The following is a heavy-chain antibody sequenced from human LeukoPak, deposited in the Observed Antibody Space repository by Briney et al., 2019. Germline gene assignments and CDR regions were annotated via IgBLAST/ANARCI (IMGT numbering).Heavy chain of an antibody. CDR1: GFTFSSYG. Sequence: GGSLRLSCAASGFTFSSYGMCWVRQAPGKGVEWVSAISCSGGSTYYADSVKGRFTISRDNSKNTLYLQMNSLRAEDTAVYYCAKGDDSYYYYMDVWGKGTTVTISS. J-gene: IGHJ6*03. CDR2: ISCSGGST. V-gene: IGHV3-23*01. CDR3: AKGDDSYYYYMDV.